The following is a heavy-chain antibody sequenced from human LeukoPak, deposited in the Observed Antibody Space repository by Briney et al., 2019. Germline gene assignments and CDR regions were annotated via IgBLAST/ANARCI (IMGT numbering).Heavy chain of an antibody. J-gene: IGHJ4*02. V-gene: IGHV4-38-2*02. D-gene: IGHD3-3*01. CDR1: GFTFSSYS. CDR3: ARENFWSGYEWDH. Sequence: PGGSLRLSCAASGFTFSSYSMNWVRQAPGKGLEWIGSLYHSGNTYYNPSLKSRVTISVDTSKNQFSLKLASVTPADTAVYYCARENFWSGYEWDHWGQGTLVTVSS. CDR2: LYHSGNT.